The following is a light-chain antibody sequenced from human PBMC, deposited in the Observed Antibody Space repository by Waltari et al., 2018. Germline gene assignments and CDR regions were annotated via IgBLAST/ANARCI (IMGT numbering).Light chain of an antibody. Sequence: IVLTQSPGTLSLSPGDRATLSCRASQTVSTIALSWYKQKPGQAPRVLIYSTYNRATGIPDRFSGSGSGTDFTLTINRLAPEDFAMYYCQQYDGIVVTFGGGTKVEI. J-gene: IGKJ4*01. CDR3: QQYDGIVVT. CDR2: STY. V-gene: IGKV3-20*01. CDR1: QTVSTIA.